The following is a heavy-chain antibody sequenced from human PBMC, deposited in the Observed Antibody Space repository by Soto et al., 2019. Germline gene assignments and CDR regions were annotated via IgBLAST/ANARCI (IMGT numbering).Heavy chain of an antibody. Sequence: EVQLVESGGGLVQPGGSLRLSCAASGFTFSSYWMHWVRQAPGKGLVWVSRVNGDGSSTSYADSVKGRFTISRDNAKNTLYPQMNRLRAEDTAVYYCAREFWSWVAAGKPPDYWGQGTLVTVSS. J-gene: IGHJ4*02. D-gene: IGHD6-19*01. CDR1: GFTFSSYW. CDR2: VNGDGSST. V-gene: IGHV3-74*01. CDR3: AREFWSWVAAGKPPDY.